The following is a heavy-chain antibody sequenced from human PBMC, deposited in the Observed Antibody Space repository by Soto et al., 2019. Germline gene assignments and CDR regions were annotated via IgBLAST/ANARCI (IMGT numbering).Heavy chain of an antibody. CDR2: SSGSGGST. V-gene: IGHV3-23*01. Sequence: EVQLLESGGGLVQPGGSLRLSCAASGFTFSSYAMSWVRQAPGKGLEWVSASSGSGGSTYYADSVNGRFTISRDNSKNTLYLQMNSLRAEDTAVYYCAKDWGITMVRGVISLDYWGQGTLVTVSS. CDR1: GFTFSSYA. D-gene: IGHD3-10*01. J-gene: IGHJ4*02. CDR3: AKDWGITMVRGVISLDY.